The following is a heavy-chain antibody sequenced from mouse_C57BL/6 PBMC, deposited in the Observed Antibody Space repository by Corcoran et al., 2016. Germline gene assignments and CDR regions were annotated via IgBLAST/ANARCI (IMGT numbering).Heavy chain of an antibody. D-gene: IGHD1-1*01. Sequence: QVQLQQSGAELVKPGASVKISCKASGYAFSSYWMNWVKQRPGKGLEWIGQIYPGDGDTNYNGKFKGKATLTADKSSSTAYMQLSSLTSEDSAVYFCARLYYGSSLAWFAYWGQGTLVTVSA. CDR3: ARLYYGSSLAWFAY. CDR1: GYAFSSYW. CDR2: IYPGDGDT. J-gene: IGHJ3*01. V-gene: IGHV1-80*01.